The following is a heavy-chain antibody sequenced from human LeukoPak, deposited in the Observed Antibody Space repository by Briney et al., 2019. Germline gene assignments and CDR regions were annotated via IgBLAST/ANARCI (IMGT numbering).Heavy chain of an antibody. CDR3: ARDGPDYGDYINFDY. Sequence: ASVKVSCKASGYTFTSYGITWVRQAPGQGLGWMAWISAYNGKTNYAQRFQGRVTMTTDTSTSTAYMELRSLRSDDTAVYYCARDGPDYGDYINFDYWGQGTLVTVSS. V-gene: IGHV1-18*01. J-gene: IGHJ4*02. CDR2: ISAYNGKT. CDR1: GYTFTSYG. D-gene: IGHD4-17*01.